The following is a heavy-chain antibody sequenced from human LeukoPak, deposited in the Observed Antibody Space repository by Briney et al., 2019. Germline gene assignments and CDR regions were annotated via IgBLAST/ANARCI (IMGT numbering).Heavy chain of an antibody. J-gene: IGHJ4*02. D-gene: IGHD5-18*01. CDR2: IYYSGST. V-gene: IGHV4-61*01. CDR1: GGSVSSGSYY. CDR3: ARVDAAMSRFDY. Sequence: PSQTLSLTCTVSGGSVSSGSYYWSWIRQPPGKGLEWIGYIYYSGSTNYNPSLKSRVTISVDTSKNQFSLKLSSVTAADTAVYYCARVDAAMSRFDYWGQGTLVTVSS.